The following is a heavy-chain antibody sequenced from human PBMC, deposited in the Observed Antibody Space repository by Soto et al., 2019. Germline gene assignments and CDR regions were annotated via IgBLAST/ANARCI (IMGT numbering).Heavy chain of an antibody. J-gene: IGHJ6*02. CDR3: ARLPQDYYYHGMDV. CDR1: GYSFSTFW. CDR2: IYPSDSDT. V-gene: IGHV5-51*01. Sequence: EVQLVQSGAEVKKPGESLKISCKGSGYSFSTFWIGWVRQMPGKGLEWMGIIYPSDSDTTYSPSFQGQVTISADKSSRTAYLQWSSLKASDSAMYYCARLPQDYYYHGMDVGGQGTKVTVSS.